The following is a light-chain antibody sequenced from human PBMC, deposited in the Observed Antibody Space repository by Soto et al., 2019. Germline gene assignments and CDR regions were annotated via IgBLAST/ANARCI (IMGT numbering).Light chain of an antibody. CDR1: GSDVGAYKY. Sequence: QSALTQPPSASGSPGQSLTISCAGTGSDVGAYKYVSWYQQHPGKAPKLIIYEVDKRPSGVPDRFPGSKSGNTASLTVSGLQAEDEADYYCSSYGGSNIPLYVFGTGTKVTVL. CDR3: SSYGGSNIPLYV. CDR2: EVD. J-gene: IGLJ1*01. V-gene: IGLV2-8*01.